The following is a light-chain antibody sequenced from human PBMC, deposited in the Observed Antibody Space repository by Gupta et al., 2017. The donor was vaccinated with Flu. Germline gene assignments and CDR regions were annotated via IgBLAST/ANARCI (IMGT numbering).Light chain of an antibody. CDR2: QVS. Sequence: ISCRSSQGLVYSDGNTYLHWFQQRPGQSPRRLIYQVSYRDSGVPDRFSGSGSGTDFTLRISRVEAEDVGIYFCMQGAHWPWAFGQGTTVEIK. CDR1: QGLVYSDGNTY. V-gene: IGKV2-30*01. CDR3: MQGAHWPWA. J-gene: IGKJ1*01.